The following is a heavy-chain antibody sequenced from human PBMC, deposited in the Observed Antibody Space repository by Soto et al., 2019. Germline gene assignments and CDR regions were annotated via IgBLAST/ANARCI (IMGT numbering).Heavy chain of an antibody. CDR3: ASSSSWHIIDY. Sequence: QLQLQESGPGLVKTSETLSLTCSVSGGTISSSSYYWAWIRQPPGKGLEWIGSIHYSGSTYYNPSLKSRLGISVDTSKNQFSLKLNSVTAADTAVYYCASSSSWHIIDYWGQGTLVTVSS. J-gene: IGHJ4*02. CDR2: IHYSGST. D-gene: IGHD6-13*01. V-gene: IGHV4-39*01. CDR1: GGTISSSSYY.